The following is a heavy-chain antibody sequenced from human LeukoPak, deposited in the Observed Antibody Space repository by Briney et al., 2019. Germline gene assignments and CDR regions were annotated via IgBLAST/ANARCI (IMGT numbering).Heavy chain of an antibody. Sequence: ASVKVSCKASGYTFTSYYMHWVRQAPGQGLEWMGIINPSGGSTSYAQKFQGRVTMTRDTSTSTVYMELSSLRSEDTAVYYCARSITMVRGVTRIFDYWGQGTLVTVSS. CDR2: INPSGGST. J-gene: IGHJ4*02. D-gene: IGHD3-10*01. CDR3: ARSITMVRGVTRIFDY. V-gene: IGHV1-46*01. CDR1: GYTFTSYY.